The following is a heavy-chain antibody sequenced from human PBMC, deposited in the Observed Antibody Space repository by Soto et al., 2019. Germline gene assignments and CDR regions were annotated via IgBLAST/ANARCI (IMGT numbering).Heavy chain of an antibody. J-gene: IGHJ4*02. V-gene: IGHV3-30*18. CDR3: AKGALNYYDSSGYFVWFDY. Sequence: GGSLRLSCAASGFTFSSYGMHWVRQAPGKGLEWVAVISYDGSNKYYADSVKGRFTISRDNSKNTLYLQMNSLRAEDTAVYYCAKGALNYYDSSGYFVWFDYWGQGTLVTVSS. CDR1: GFTFSSYG. D-gene: IGHD3-22*01. CDR2: ISYDGSNK.